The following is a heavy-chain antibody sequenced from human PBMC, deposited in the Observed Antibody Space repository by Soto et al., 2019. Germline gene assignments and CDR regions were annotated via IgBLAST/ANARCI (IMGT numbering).Heavy chain of an antibody. D-gene: IGHD3-10*01. J-gene: IGHJ3*02. CDR2: IIHIFGTA. V-gene: IGHV1-69*06. CDR1: GGTCSSYA. Sequence: QVQLVQSGAEVKKPGSSVKVYCKASGGTCSSYAISWVRQAPVQGLEWMGGIIHIFGTANYAQNFQGRVTITANKPTSTAYMELSSLSSDDTAVYYCARPWFGGDPEDAFDIWGKGTMVTVSS. CDR3: ARPWFGGDPEDAFDI.